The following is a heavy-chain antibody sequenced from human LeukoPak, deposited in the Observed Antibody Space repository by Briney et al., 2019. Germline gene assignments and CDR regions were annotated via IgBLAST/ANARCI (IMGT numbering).Heavy chain of an antibody. J-gene: IGHJ6*03. CDR3: ARCARGVMGYYYMDV. Sequence: PGGSLRLSCAASGFAFSTYTITWVRRAPGKGLEWVSSISSTSIFIFYADSVKGRFTISRDNAKNSLYLQMNSLRAEDTAVYYCARCARGVMGYYYMDVWGKGTTVTVSS. D-gene: IGHD3-10*01. CDR1: GFAFSTYT. CDR2: ISSTSIFI. V-gene: IGHV3-21*01.